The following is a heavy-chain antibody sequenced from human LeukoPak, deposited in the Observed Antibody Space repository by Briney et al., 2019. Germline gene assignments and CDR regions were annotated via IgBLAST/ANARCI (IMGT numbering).Heavy chain of an antibody. CDR2: ISSSSSYI. D-gene: IGHD6-19*01. CDR3: ARLGIAVAGFDY. V-gene: IGHV3-21*01. Sequence: GGSLRLSCAASGFTFSSYSMNWVRQAPGKGLEWVSYISSSSSYIYYADSVKGRFTISRDNAKNSLYLQMNSLRAEDTAVYYCARLGIAVAGFDYWGQGTLVTVSS. J-gene: IGHJ4*02. CDR1: GFTFSSYS.